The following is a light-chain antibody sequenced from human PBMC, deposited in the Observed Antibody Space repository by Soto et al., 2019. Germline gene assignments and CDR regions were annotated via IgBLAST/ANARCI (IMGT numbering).Light chain of an antibody. Sequence: DIQMTQSPSXLXASVGXRVTITXRASQGXXNWLAWYQQKPGKPPKLLIYDASGLDSGVPSRFSGSGYGTEFTLTISGLQPEDFATFYCQQYDSFPWTFGQGTNVDIK. CDR1: QGXXNW. CDR3: QQYDSFPWT. J-gene: IGKJ1*01. V-gene: IGKV1-5*01. CDR2: DAS.